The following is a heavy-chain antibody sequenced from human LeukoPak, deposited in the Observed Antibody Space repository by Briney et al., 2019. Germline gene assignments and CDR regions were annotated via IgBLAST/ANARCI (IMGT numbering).Heavy chain of an antibody. D-gene: IGHD6-13*01. CDR3: ASANSSSWPHEYDY. CDR2: IYSGGST. Sequence: PGGSLRLSCAAPGFTVSSNYMSWVRQAPGKGLEWVSVIYSGGSTYYADSVKGRFTISRDNSKNTLYLQMNSLRAEDTAVYYCASANSSSWPHEYDYWGQGTLVTVSS. J-gene: IGHJ4*02. CDR1: GFTVSSNY. V-gene: IGHV3-53*01.